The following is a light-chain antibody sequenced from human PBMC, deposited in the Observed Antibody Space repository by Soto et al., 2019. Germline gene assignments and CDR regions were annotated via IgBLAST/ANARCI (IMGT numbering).Light chain of an antibody. V-gene: IGKV3-15*01. CDR2: RAS. Sequence: EVVMTQSPATLSVSPGELATLSCRTSQSLSTNLDWYQQKPGQAPRVLIYRASTRAAGIPSRLPGSGSGTELTLTISRTRSEDFAVYYRQLLYNLPWTFGQGT. J-gene: IGKJ1*01. CDR1: QSLSTN. CDR3: QLLYNLPWT.